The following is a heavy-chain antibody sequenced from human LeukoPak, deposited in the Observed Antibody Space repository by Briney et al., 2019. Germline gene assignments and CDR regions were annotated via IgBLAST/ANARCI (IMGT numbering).Heavy chain of an antibody. J-gene: IGHJ4*02. Sequence: GESLKISCKGSGYNFTNYWIGWVRQMPGKGLEWMGIIYPGDSDARYSPSFQGQVTISVDKSISTAYVQWSSPKASDSAMYYCARRDSGFYWRRFDYWGQGTLVTVSS. V-gene: IGHV5-51*01. D-gene: IGHD1-26*01. CDR1: GYNFTNYW. CDR2: IYPGDSDA. CDR3: ARRDSGFYWRRFDY.